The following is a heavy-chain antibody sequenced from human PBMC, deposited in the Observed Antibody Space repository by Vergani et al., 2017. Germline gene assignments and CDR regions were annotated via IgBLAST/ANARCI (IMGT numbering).Heavy chain of an antibody. CDR2: ISWDGGST. CDR1: GFTFDDYT. CDR3: ARVRYGYNSHYFDY. J-gene: IGHJ4*02. V-gene: IGHV3-43*01. Sequence: EVQLVESGGVVVQPGGSLRISCAASGFTFDDYTMHWVRQAPGKGLEWVSLISWDGGSTYYADSVKGRFTISRHNSKNTLYLQMNSLRAEDTAVYYCARVRYGYNSHYFDYWGQGTLVTVSS. D-gene: IGHD5-24*01.